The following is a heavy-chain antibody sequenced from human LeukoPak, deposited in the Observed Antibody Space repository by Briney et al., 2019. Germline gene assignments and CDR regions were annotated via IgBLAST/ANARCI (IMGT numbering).Heavy chain of an antibody. J-gene: IGHJ4*02. CDR2: ISSSSSYI. CDR3: ARDRVNDYGDD. Sequence: GGSLRLSCAASGFTFSSYSMNWVRQAPGKGLEWVSSISSSSSYIYYADSVKGRFTISRDNAKSSLYLQMNSLRAEDTAVYYCARDRVNDYGDDWGQGTLVTVSS. D-gene: IGHD4-17*01. V-gene: IGHV3-21*01. CDR1: GFTFSSYS.